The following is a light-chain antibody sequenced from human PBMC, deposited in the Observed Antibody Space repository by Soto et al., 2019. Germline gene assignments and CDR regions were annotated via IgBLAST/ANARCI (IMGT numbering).Light chain of an antibody. CDR3: QQYNYWPRT. CDR2: GAS. Sequence: IVMTQARGALAASPGERSTLSCRASQSVSSNLAWYQQKRGQAPRLLIYGASTRATGIPARFSGSGSGTELTLNISSLQSEDFAVYYCQQYNYWPRTFGQGTKVDIK. J-gene: IGKJ1*01. CDR1: QSVSSN. V-gene: IGKV3-15*01.